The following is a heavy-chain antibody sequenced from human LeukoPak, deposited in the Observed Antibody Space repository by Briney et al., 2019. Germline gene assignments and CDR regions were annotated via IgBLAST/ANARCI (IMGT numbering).Heavy chain of an antibody. D-gene: IGHD5-18*01. J-gene: IGHJ4*02. CDR1: GYIFNSYY. V-gene: IGHV1-46*02. CDR2: INPTSGST. CDR3: ARGYNYGDY. Sequence: ASVKVSCKASGYIFNSYYIHWVRQAPGQGLEWMGIINPTSGSTSYAQKFQGRVTMTRDTSTSTVYMELSSLRFEDTAVYYCARGYNYGDYWGQGTLVTVSS.